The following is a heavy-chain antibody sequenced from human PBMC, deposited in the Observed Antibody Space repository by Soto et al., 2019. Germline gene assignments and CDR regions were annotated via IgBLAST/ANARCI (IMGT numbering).Heavy chain of an antibody. Sequence: ASVKVSCKVSGYTLTELSMHWVRQAPGKGLEWMGGFDPEDGETIYAQKFQGRVTMTEDTSTDTAYMELSSLRSEDTAVYYCATDLGSIGDSSGYYYPTWGQGTLVTVSS. J-gene: IGHJ5*02. D-gene: IGHD3-22*01. CDR3: ATDLGSIGDSSGYYYPT. CDR1: GYTLTELS. V-gene: IGHV1-24*01. CDR2: FDPEDGET.